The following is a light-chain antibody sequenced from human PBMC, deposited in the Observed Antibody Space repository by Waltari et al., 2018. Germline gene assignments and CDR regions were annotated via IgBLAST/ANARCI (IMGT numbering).Light chain of an antibody. CDR1: QDIRSA. CDR3: LQYYMYPRA. J-gene: IGKJ4*02. Sequence: AIQMTQSPSSLSVSLGDRVTITCRARQDIRSALGWYQQRPGQAPKLLIYGASNLQSGVPSRFSGSGSGTDFTLTISSLQPEDSATYYCLQYYMYPRAFGRGTRVEI. CDR2: GAS. V-gene: IGKV1-6*01.